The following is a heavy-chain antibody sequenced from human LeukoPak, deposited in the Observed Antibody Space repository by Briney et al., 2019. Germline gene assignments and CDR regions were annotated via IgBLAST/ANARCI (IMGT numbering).Heavy chain of an antibody. J-gene: IGHJ4*02. D-gene: IGHD3-22*01. Sequence: GGSLRLSCAASGFTFSSYAMHWVRQAPGKGLEWVAVISYDGSNKYYADSVKGRFTISRDNSKNTLYPQMNSLRAEDTAVYYCARDRGALVFTQVDYWGQGTLVTVSS. CDR1: GFTFSSYA. CDR3: ARDRGALVFTQVDY. V-gene: IGHV3-30-3*01. CDR2: ISYDGSNK.